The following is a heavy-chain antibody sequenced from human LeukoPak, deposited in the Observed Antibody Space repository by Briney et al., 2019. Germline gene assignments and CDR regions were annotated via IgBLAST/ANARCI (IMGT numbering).Heavy chain of an antibody. CDR2: IYSGGST. Sequence: GGSLRLSCAASGFTVSSNYMSWVRQAPGKGLEWVSVIYSGGSTYYADSVKGRFTISRDNSKNTLYLQMNSLRAEDTAVYYCAKDNHEDTAMVKDYGMDVWGQGTTVTVSS. CDR3: AKDNHEDTAMVKDYGMDV. CDR1: GFTVSSNY. V-gene: IGHV3-66*01. D-gene: IGHD5-18*01. J-gene: IGHJ6*02.